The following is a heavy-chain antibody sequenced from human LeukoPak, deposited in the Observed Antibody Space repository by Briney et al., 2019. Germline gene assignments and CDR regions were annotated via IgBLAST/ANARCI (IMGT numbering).Heavy chain of an antibody. V-gene: IGHV3-53*01. CDR3: ARGRNYFPIDY. J-gene: IGHJ4*02. D-gene: IGHD3-9*01. Sequence: GGSLRLSCAASTFIFSSSHMTWDRQTPGKGLEWVSVVYSSGSTFYADSVKGRFTISRDNSRNTLYLQMNSLRAEDTAVYYCARGRNYFPIDYWGQGTLVTVSS. CDR1: TFIFSSSH. CDR2: VYSSGST.